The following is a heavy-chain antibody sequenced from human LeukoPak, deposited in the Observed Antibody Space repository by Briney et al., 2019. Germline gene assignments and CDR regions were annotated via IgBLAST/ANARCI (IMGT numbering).Heavy chain of an antibody. V-gene: IGHV4-30-2*01. CDR3: ARGGLGNDAFDI. CDR2: IYHSGST. CDR1: GGSFTSGGYS. D-gene: IGHD3-16*01. J-gene: IGHJ3*02. Sequence: SQTLSLTCAVSGGSFTSGGYSWNWIRQPPGKGLEWIGYIYHSGSTYYNPSLKSRVTISVDRSKNHFSLNLTSVTAADTALYYCARGGLGNDAFDIWGQGTMVSVSS.